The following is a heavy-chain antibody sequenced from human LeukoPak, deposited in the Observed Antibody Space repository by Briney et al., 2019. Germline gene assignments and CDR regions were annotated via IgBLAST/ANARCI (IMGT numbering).Heavy chain of an antibody. CDR3: AKDGYSGSWYRSVDYYYYMDV. Sequence: GGSLRLSCAASGFTFSSYAMHWVRQAPGKGLEWVAVISYDGSNKYYADSVKGRFTISRDNSKNTLYLQMNSLRAEDTAVYYCAKDGYSGSWYRSVDYYYYMDVWGKGTTVTVSS. D-gene: IGHD6-13*01. V-gene: IGHV3-30-3*01. CDR2: ISYDGSNK. CDR1: GFTFSSYA. J-gene: IGHJ6*03.